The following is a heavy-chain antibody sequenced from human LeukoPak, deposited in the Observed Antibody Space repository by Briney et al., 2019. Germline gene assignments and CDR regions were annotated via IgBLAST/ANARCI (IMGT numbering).Heavy chain of an antibody. CDR1: GFTFSSYG. Sequence: PGGSLRLSCAASGFTFSSYGMHWVRQAPGKGLEWVAVISYDGSNKYYADSVKGRFTISRDNSKNTLYLQMNNLRAEDTAVYYCLQYVSGLTWGQGTLVTVSS. CDR3: LQYVSGLT. V-gene: IGHV3-30*03. CDR2: ISYDGSNK. J-gene: IGHJ5*02. D-gene: IGHD3-10*01.